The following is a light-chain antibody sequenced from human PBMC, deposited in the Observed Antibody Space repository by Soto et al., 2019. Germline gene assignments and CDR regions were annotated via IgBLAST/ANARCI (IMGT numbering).Light chain of an antibody. CDR1: QSLVHSDGIAY. CDR3: MQGTHWPIT. J-gene: IGKJ5*01. V-gene: IGKV2-30*02. CDR2: KVS. Sequence: DVVITQSPLSLPVTLGHPASISCRSNQSLVHSDGIAYFSWFQQRPGRSPRRLIYKVSNRDSGVPARFSGSGSGTDFALKISRVEAGDVGVYYCMQGTHWPITCGQGTRREIK.